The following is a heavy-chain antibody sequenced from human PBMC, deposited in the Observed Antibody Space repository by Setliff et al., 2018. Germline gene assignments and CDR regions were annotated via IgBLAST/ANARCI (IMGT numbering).Heavy chain of an antibody. D-gene: IGHD3-10*01. Sequence: SETLSFTCTVSGGSISSGDYYWNWLRQPAGKGMEWIGRLSDSGRTTYNPSLKSRVTMSLDTPKNQFSLKLSSVTAADTAVYYCAVTMVRGLGSFDYWGQGTLVTVSS. CDR2: LSDSGRT. V-gene: IGHV4-61*02. CDR1: GGSISSGDYY. CDR3: AVTMVRGLGSFDY. J-gene: IGHJ4*02.